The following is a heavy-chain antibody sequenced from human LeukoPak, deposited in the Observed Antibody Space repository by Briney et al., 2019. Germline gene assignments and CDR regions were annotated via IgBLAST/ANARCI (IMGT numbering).Heavy chain of an antibody. CDR3: AKGRYSGYDSPDY. D-gene: IGHD5-12*01. Sequence: VGSLRLSCAASGFTFSSYAMSWVRQAPGKGLEWVSAISGSGGSTYYADSVKGRFTISRDNSKNTLYLQMNSLRAEDTAVYYRAKGRYSGYDSPDYWGQGTLVTVSS. J-gene: IGHJ4*02. CDR1: GFTFSSYA. V-gene: IGHV3-23*01. CDR2: ISGSGGST.